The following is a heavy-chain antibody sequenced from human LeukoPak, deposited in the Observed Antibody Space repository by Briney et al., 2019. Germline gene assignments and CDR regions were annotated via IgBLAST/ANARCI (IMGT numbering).Heavy chain of an antibody. CDR2: ISGSGGST. D-gene: IGHD3-10*01. Sequence: GSLRLSCAASGFTFSSYGMSWVRQAPGKGLEWVSAISGSGGSTYYADSVKGRFTISRDNSKNTLYLQMNSLRAEDTAVYYCAKSEITMVRGVIIHLYHFDYWGQGTLVTVSS. CDR1: GFTFSSYG. J-gene: IGHJ4*02. V-gene: IGHV3-23*01. CDR3: AKSEITMVRGVIIHLYHFDY.